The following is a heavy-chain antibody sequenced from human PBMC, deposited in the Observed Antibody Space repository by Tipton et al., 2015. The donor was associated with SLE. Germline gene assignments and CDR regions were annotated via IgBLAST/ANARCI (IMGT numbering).Heavy chain of an antibody. CDR3: ARVWGTGSRGVDY. J-gene: IGHJ4*02. V-gene: IGHV4-39*07. CDR2: IYYSGST. CDR1: GRSISSSSYY. D-gene: IGHD2-2*01. Sequence: TLSLTCTVSGRSISSSSYYWGWIRQPPGKGLEWIGSIYYSGSTYYNPSPKSRVTISADTSKNQFSLQLNPVTHEDTAVYYCARVWGTGSRGVDYLGQGILVTVSS.